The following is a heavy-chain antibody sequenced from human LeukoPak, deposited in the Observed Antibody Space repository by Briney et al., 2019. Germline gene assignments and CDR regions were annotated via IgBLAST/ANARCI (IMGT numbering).Heavy chain of an antibody. CDR3: ARVLAYCGGDCYFDY. V-gene: IGHV4-30-2*01. Sequence: SETLSLTCTVSGGSISSGGYYWSWIRQPPGKGLEWIGEIYHSGSTNYNPSLKSRVTISVDKSKNQFSLKLSSVTAADTAVYYCARVLAYCGGDCYFDYWGQGTLVTVSS. D-gene: IGHD2-21*02. CDR1: GGSISSGGYY. J-gene: IGHJ4*02. CDR2: IYHSGST.